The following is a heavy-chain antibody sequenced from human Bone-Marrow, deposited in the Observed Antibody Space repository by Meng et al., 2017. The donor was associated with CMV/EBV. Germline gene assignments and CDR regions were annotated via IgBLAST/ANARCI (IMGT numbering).Heavy chain of an antibody. CDR2: IRYDGSNK. J-gene: IGHJ3*02. D-gene: IGHD6-19*01. CDR1: GFTLSSYG. Sequence: GGSLRLSCAMSGFTLSSYGMHWVRQAPGKGLEWVAFIRYDGSNKYYADSVKGRFTISRDNSKNTLYLQMNSLRAEDTAVYYCAKDRGGSGWYVDAFDIWGQGTMVTVSS. CDR3: AKDRGGSGWYVDAFDI. V-gene: IGHV3-30*02.